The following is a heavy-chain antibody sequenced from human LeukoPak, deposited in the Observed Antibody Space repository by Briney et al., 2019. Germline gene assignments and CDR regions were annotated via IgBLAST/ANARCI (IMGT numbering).Heavy chain of an antibody. CDR2: INPNSGGT. CDR3: ARARGWSIDY. D-gene: IGHD6-19*01. V-gene: IGHV1-2*02. J-gene: IGHJ4*02. CDR1: GYTFTSYY. Sequence: ASVKVSCKASGYTFTSYYMHWVRQAPGQGLEWMGIINPNSGGTNYAQKFQGRVTMTRDTSISTAYMELSRLRSDDTAVYYCARARGWSIDYWGQGTLVTVSS.